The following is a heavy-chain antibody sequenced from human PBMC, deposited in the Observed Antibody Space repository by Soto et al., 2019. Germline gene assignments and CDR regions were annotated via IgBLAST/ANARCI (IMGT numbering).Heavy chain of an antibody. J-gene: IGHJ6*02. CDR3: ARYCSSTSCPYYYYYGMDV. CDR2: ITPIFGTA. D-gene: IGHD2-2*01. Sequence: QVQLVQSGAEVKKPGSSVKVSCKASGGTFSSYAISWVRQAPGQGLEWMGGITPIFGTANYAQKFQGRVTITADESTSTAYMELSSLRSEDTAVYYCARYCSSTSCPYYYYYGMDVWGQGTTVTVSS. V-gene: IGHV1-69*01. CDR1: GGTFSSYA.